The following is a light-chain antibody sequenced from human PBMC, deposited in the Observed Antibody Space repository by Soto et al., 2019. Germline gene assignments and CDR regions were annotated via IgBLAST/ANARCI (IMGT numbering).Light chain of an antibody. J-gene: IGKJ2*01. V-gene: IGKV1-39*01. CDR3: QQSYSTPFP. CDR2: GTS. CDR1: HSINSH. Sequence: DIQLTQSPSSLSASEGDTVTITCRASHSINSHLNWYQQKSGEAPKFLIYGTSDLHTGVPSRFSGGGSGTDFTLTISSLQHKDCAIYYCQQSYSTPFPFCQGTKLEIK.